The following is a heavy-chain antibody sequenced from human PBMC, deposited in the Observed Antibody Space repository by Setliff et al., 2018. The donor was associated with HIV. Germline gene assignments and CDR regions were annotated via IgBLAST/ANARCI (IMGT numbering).Heavy chain of an antibody. Sequence: ASVKVSCKSSGYTFTNYHINWVRQAPGQGLEWMGSINPGGGDRGYARKFKDRVTMTRDTSTSTVYMEWSSLRSEDTAVYYCARDRGDLSLAYYLYYGMDVWGQGTTVTVSS. V-gene: IGHV1-46*01. CDR3: ARDRGDLSLAYYLYYGMDV. D-gene: IGHD3-10*01. CDR1: GYTFTNYH. CDR2: INPGGGDR. J-gene: IGHJ6*02.